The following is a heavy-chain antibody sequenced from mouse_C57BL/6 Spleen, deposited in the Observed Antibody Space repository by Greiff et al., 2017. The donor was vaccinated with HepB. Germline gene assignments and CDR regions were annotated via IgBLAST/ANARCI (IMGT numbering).Heavy chain of an antibody. CDR3: AYGSSLWYAMDY. V-gene: IGHV1-81*01. Sequence: VKLQESGAELARPGASVKLSCKASGYTFTSYGISWVKQRTGQGLEWIGEIYPRSGNTYYNEKFKGKATLTADKSSSTAYMELRSLTSEDSAVYFCAYGSSLWYAMDYWGQGTSVTVSS. CDR1: GYTFTSYG. J-gene: IGHJ4*01. D-gene: IGHD1-1*01. CDR2: IYPRSGNT.